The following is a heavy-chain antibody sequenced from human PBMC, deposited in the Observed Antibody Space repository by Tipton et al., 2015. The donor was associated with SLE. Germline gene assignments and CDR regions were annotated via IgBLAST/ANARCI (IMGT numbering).Heavy chain of an antibody. D-gene: IGHD2-15*01. V-gene: IGHV4-39*07. CDR3: ARVVTVGATHYYDVDV. Sequence: TLSLTCTVSGDYITSDIYYWGWIRQPPGRGLEWIGSVYDSGTTYYNPSLKSRVTMSVDTSKTQFSLNLSSLTAADTAIYHCARVVTVGATHYYDVDVWGPGTTVTVSS. CDR2: VYDSGTT. CDR1: GDYITSDIYY. J-gene: IGHJ6*02.